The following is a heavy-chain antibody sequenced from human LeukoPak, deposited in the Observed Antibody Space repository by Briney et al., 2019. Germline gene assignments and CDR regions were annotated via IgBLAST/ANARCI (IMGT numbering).Heavy chain of an antibody. CDR1: GFTFSTYS. D-gene: IGHD3-3*01. Sequence: KPGGSLRLSCVASGFTFSTYSMNWFRQAPGKGLKWVSTMTPGDTYTYYADSVKGRFTISRDDAKNSLYLQMGSLRAEDTAVYYCVRVSISRLGADLLYDVWGQGTTVLVSS. CDR3: VRVSISRLGADLLYDV. V-gene: IGHV3-21*01. CDR2: MTPGDTYT. J-gene: IGHJ6*02.